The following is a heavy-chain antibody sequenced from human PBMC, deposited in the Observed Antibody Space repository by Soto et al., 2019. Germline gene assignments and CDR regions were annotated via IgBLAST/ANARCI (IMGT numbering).Heavy chain of an antibody. CDR3: ARVGGPYTAFDY. J-gene: IGHJ4*02. V-gene: IGHV5-51*01. CDR2: IYPYDSDT. Sequence: PGESLKISCKASGYSFTNFWIGWVRQMPGKGLEWMGIIYPYDSDTKYSPSFQGQVTVSADESISTAYLQWSSLQASDTAIYFCARVGGPYTAFDYWGQGTLVTVSS. CDR1: GYSFTNFW. D-gene: IGHD2-2*02.